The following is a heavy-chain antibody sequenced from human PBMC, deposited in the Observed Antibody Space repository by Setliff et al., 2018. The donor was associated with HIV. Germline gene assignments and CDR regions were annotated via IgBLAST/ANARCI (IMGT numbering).Heavy chain of an antibody. Sequence: LRLSCAASGFTFSSYAMSWVRQAPGKGLEWVSAISGSGGSTYYADSAKGRFTISRDNSKNTLYLQMNSLRAEDTAVYYCAKEEAWELPYYYYYYMDVWGKGTTVTVSS. CDR2: ISGSGGST. CDR1: GFTFSSYA. CDR3: AKEEAWELPYYYYYYMDV. D-gene: IGHD1-26*01. V-gene: IGHV3-23*01. J-gene: IGHJ6*03.